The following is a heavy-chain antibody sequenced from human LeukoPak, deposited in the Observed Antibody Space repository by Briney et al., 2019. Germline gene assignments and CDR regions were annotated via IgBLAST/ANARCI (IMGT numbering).Heavy chain of an antibody. Sequence: SETLSLTCSVSGGSISTSSSYWGWIRQSPGQGLEWIGSMYYSGTTYYNPSLKSRVTISVATSKNQFSLKVSPVTAADTAVYYCARGTWSRTGWFDPWGQGTLVIVSS. V-gene: IGHV4-39*07. J-gene: IGHJ5*02. CDR2: MYYSGTT. D-gene: IGHD1-1*01. CDR1: GGSISTSSSY. CDR3: ARGTWSRTGWFDP.